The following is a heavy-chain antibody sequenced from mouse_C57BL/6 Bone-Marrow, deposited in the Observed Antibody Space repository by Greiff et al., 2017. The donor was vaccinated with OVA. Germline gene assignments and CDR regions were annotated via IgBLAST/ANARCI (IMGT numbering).Heavy chain of an antibody. CDR1: GFSLTSYG. CDR3: ALLYYGNYIYWYFDV. D-gene: IGHD2-1*01. J-gene: IGHJ1*03. CDR2: IWRGGST. V-gene: IGHV2-5*01. Sequence: QVQLQQSGPGLVQPSQSLSITCTVSGFSLTSYGVHWVRQSPGKGLEWLGVIWRGGSTDYNAAFMSRLSITKDNSKSQVFFKMNSLQADDTAIYYCALLYYGNYIYWYFDVWGTGTTVTVSS.